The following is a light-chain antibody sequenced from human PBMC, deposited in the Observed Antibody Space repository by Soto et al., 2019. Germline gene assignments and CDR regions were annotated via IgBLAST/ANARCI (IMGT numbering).Light chain of an antibody. Sequence: EMVMTQSPAILSLSPGERATLSCRASQSVSSSYLAWYQQKPGQAPRLLIYGASSRATGIPDRFSGSGSGTDFTLTISRLEPEDFAVYYCQQYTDWPLTFGQGTKVDIK. CDR2: GAS. CDR1: QSVSSSY. J-gene: IGKJ1*01. V-gene: IGKV3-20*01. CDR3: QQYTDWPLT.